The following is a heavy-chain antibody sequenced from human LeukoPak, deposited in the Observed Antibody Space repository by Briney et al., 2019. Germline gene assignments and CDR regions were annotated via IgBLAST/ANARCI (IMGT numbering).Heavy chain of an antibody. V-gene: IGHV4-34*01. Sequence: SETLSLTCAVYGGSFSGYYWSWIRQPPGKGLEWIGEINHSGSTNYNPSLKRRVTISVDTSKNKFSLKLRSVPAADTAVYYCARGSGWAHYYYYYMDVWGKGTTVTVSS. D-gene: IGHD6-19*01. CDR3: ARGSGWAHYYYYYMDV. CDR2: INHSGST. CDR1: GGSFSGYY. J-gene: IGHJ6*03.